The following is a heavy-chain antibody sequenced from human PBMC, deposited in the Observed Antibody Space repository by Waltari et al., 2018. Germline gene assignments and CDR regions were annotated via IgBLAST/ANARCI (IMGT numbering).Heavy chain of an antibody. Sequence: VHLLQSGTGVKRQGASLKIPSRGSGYSCTSYANGWVGRMPGKGLEWMGAIQPGNSESRYSPSLQGHVTISVDKSISTAYLQWSSLKASDTAMYYCARQAYGDYQGFDYWGQGTLVTVSS. CDR1: GYSCTSYA. CDR3: ARQAYGDYQGFDY. V-gene: IGHV5-51*01. D-gene: IGHD4-17*01. J-gene: IGHJ4*02. CDR2: IQPGNSES.